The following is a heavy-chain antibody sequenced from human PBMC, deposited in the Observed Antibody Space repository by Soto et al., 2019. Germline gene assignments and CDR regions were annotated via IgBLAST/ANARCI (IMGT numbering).Heavy chain of an antibody. CDR3: ARLLRFFFYSSGDYQKNGPRYFDY. V-gene: IGHV1-18*01. J-gene: IGHJ4*02. CDR1: GYTFTTYD. CDR2: ISAYNGNT. Sequence: ASVKVSCKASGYTFTTYDITWVRQAPGQGLEWMGWISAYNGNTNYAQKLQGRVTMTTDTSTSTAYMELRSLRSDDTAVYYCARLLRFFFYSSGDYQKNGPRYFDYWGQGTLVTVSS. D-gene: IGHD3-22*01.